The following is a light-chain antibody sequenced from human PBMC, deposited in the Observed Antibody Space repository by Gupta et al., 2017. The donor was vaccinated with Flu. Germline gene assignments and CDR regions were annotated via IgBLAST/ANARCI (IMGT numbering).Light chain of an antibody. V-gene: IGLV2-23*02. CDR3: CSYDSSSTLV. CDR1: SSNVGSYNI. Sequence: SITISCTGTSSNVGSYNIVSWYQHHPGKAPKLMIYEVSKRPSGVSNRLSGSKSGNAASLTISGLQAEDEADYYCCSYDSSSTLVFGGGTKLTVL. J-gene: IGLJ3*02. CDR2: EVS.